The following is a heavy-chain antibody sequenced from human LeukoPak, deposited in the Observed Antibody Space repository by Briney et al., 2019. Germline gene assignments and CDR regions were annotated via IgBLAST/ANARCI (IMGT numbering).Heavy chain of an antibody. CDR3: ARALGYCSSTSCHLDY. J-gene: IGHJ4*02. D-gene: IGHD2-2*01. CDR1: GGSISSSSYY. V-gene: IGHV4-39*07. Sequence: SETLSLTCTVSGGSISSSSYYWGWIRQPPGKGLEWIGSFYYSGSTNYNPSLKSRVTISVDTSKNQFSLKLSSVTAADTAVYYCARALGYCSSTSCHLDYWGQGTLVTVSS. CDR2: FYYSGST.